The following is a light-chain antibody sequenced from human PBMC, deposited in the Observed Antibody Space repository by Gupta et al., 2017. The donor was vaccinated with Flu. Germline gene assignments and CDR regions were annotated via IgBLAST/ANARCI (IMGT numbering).Light chain of an antibody. CDR1: SSDIGAYNY. CDR3: SSYSGSSTL. V-gene: IGLV2-14*01. CDR2: EVN. J-gene: IGLJ2*01. Sequence: QSALTQPASVSGSPGQSTTISCTGTSSDIGAYNYVAWYQQHPGKAPKLMIFEVNNRPSGVSDRFSGSKSGNTASLTISGLQAEDESHYYCSSYSGSSTLFGGGTKLTVL.